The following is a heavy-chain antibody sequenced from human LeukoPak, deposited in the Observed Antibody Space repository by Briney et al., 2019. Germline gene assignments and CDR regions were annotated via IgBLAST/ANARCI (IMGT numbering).Heavy chain of an antibody. CDR1: GYSSASYW. CDR3: ALAVIASAFDFDI. CDR2: IYPADSDT. J-gene: IGHJ3*02. V-gene: IGHV5-51*01. Sequence: GESLKISCKGSGYSSASYWIGWVRQMPGKGLEWMGIIYPADSDTRYSPSFQGQVTISADKSIGTAYLQWGSLKASDTAIYYCALAVIASAFDFDIWGQGTMVTVSS. D-gene: IGHD2-21*01.